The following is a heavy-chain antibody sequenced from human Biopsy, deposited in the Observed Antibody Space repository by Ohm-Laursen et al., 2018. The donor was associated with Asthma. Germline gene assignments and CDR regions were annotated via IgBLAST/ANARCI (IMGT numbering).Heavy chain of an antibody. CDR3: ARGDSSGWSHYYFDY. V-gene: IGHV3-53*01. Sequence: SLRLSCAASGFTVSRDHMFWVRQAPGKGLEWVSVIYSGGTSDTADSVRGRFTISRDFHKNTLYLQMDSLRAEDTAVYYCARGDSSGWSHYYFDYWGQGTTVTVSS. D-gene: IGHD6-19*01. J-gene: IGHJ4*03. CDR2: IYSGGTS. CDR1: GFTVSRDH.